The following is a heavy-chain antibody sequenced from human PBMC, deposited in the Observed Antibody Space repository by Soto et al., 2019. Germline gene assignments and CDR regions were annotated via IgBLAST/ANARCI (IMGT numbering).Heavy chain of an antibody. CDR3: AREGGYSSDC. Sequence: HVLLQESGPRLVEPSGTLSLTFAVSDGSSSTANWWSWVRQSPGKGLEWIGEIYHGGSTNYNPSLKTRVTMSVDRSNNQFSLRLSSVTAADTAVYYCAREGGYSSDCWSQGTLVTVSS. J-gene: IGHJ4*02. V-gene: IGHV4-4*02. CDR1: DGSSSTANW. CDR2: IYHGGST. D-gene: IGHD5-18*01.